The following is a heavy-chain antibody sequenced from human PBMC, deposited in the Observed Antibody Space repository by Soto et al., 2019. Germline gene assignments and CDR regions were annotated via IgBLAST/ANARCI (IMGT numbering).Heavy chain of an antibody. D-gene: IGHD3-3*01. CDR2: ISYDGSNK. V-gene: IGHV3-30*18. Sequence: QVQLVESGGGVVQPGRSLRLSCAASGFTFSSYGMHWVRQAPGKGLEWVAVISYDGSNKYYADSVMGRFTISRDNSKNTLYLQMNSLRAEDTAVYYCAKDPKYNTIFRVVKYYYYGMDVWGQGTTVTVSS. J-gene: IGHJ6*02. CDR3: AKDPKYNTIFRVVKYYYYGMDV. CDR1: GFTFSSYG.